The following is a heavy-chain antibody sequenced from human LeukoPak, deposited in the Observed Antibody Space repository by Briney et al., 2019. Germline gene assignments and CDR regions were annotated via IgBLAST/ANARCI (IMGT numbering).Heavy chain of an antibody. Sequence: PSETLSLTXAVYGGSFSGYYWSWIRQPPGKGLEWIGEINHSGSTNYNPSLKSRVTISVDTSKNQFSLKLSSVTAADTAVYYCARGRRYSGYDSRYFDLWGRGTLVTVSS. V-gene: IGHV4-34*01. CDR1: GGSFSGYY. CDR2: INHSGST. D-gene: IGHD5-12*01. CDR3: ARGRRYSGYDSRYFDL. J-gene: IGHJ2*01.